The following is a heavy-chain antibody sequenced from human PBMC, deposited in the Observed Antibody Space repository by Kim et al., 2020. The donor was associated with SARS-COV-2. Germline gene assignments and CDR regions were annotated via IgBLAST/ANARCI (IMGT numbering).Heavy chain of an antibody. V-gene: IGHV3-49*03. CDR2: TSINAYRRSY. Sequence: GGSLRLSCTASGFTFGGYAIHWFRRAPGKGLEWVGLTSINAYRRSYEYAATVKGRVTIASDESKIIADLKMHSLKTADTAVYLCDRDQGCSSTSCDCY. J-gene: IGHJ4*03. CDR3: DRDQGCSSTSCDCY. D-gene: IGHD2-2*01. CDR1: GFTFGGYA.